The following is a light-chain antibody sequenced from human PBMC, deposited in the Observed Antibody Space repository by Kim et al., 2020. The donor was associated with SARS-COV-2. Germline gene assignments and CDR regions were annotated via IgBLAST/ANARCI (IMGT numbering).Light chain of an antibody. J-gene: IGLJ2*01. V-gene: IGLV6-57*02. CDR2: ENN. CDR3: QSYDSSNVV. Sequence: NFMLTQPHSVSESPGKTVTISCTGSSGSIASGYVQWYQQRPGSAPTTVIQENNERPSGVPDRFSGSIDSSSNSASLTISGLKTEDEADYYCQSYDSSNVVFGGGTELTVL. CDR1: SGSIASGY.